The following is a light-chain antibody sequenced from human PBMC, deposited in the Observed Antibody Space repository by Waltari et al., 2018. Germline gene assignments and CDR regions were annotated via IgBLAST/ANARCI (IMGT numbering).Light chain of an antibody. V-gene: IGKV4-1*01. CDR1: QSVFYSSNNKNY. J-gene: IGKJ1*01. CDR3: QQYYSPPLT. CDR2: WAS. Sequence: DIVMTQSPASLAVSLGERATIHCKSSQSVFYSSNNKNYLGWDQQKPGQPPKLLIYWASTREPGVPDRFSGSGSVTNFTLTITSLQAEDVALYYCQQYYSPPLTFGQGTKVEIK.